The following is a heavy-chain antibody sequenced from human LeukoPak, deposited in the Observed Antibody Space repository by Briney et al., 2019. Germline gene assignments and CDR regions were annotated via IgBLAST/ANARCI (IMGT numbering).Heavy chain of an antibody. J-gene: IGHJ6*02. V-gene: IGHV4-59*01. CDR2: IYYSGST. CDR3: ARDRWLLDYYYGMDV. Sequence: GSLRLSCAASGFTFSDYYMSWIRQPPGKGLEWIGYIYYSGSTNYNPSLKSRVTMSVDTSKNQFSLKLSSVTAADTAVYYCARDRWLLDYYYGMDVWGQGTTVTVSS. CDR1: GFTFSDYY. D-gene: IGHD5-12*01.